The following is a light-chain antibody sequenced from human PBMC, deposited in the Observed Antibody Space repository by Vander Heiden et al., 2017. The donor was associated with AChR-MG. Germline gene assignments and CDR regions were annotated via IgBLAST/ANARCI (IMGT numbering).Light chain of an antibody. CDR1: NLGNKY. Sequence: SYELTQPRSVSVSPGQTASITCSGPNLGNKYVCWYQLRPGQSPVLVIYQDTKRPSWIPERFSGYTSGDTATLTISGTQALYEGDYYCQSFVVFGGGTKLTVL. CDR2: QDT. V-gene: IGLV3-1*01. CDR3: QSFVV. J-gene: IGLJ2*01.